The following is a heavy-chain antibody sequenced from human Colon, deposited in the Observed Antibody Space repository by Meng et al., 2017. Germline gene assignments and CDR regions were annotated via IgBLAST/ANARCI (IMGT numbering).Heavy chain of an antibody. CDR1: GFTFSSYA. D-gene: IGHD1-26*01. CDR2: ISYDGSNK. V-gene: IGHV3-30*01. Sequence: GESLKISCAASGFTFSSYAMHWVRQAPGKGLEWVAVISYDGSNKYYADSVKGRFTISRDNSKNTLYLQMNSLRAEDMAVYYCGPLGGSGDFDYWGQGTLVTVSS. J-gene: IGHJ4*02. CDR3: GPLGGSGDFDY.